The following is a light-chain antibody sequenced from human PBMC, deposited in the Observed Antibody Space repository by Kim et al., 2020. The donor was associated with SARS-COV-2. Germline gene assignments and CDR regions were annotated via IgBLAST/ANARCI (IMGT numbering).Light chain of an antibody. CDR1: QGVSNY. CDR2: EAS. Sequence: GTLSWSPGDSAPLSCRAGQGVSNYLAWYQQKPGQAPRLLIYEASKRAAGIPARFSGSGSGTDFTLTISRLEPGDSAVYFCQQRGSFGQGTRLELK. CDR3: QQRGS. V-gene: IGKV3-11*01. J-gene: IGKJ5*01.